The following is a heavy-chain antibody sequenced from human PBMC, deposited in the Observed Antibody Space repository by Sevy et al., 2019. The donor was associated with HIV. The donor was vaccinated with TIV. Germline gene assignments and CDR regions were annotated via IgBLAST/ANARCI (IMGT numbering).Heavy chain of an antibody. CDR1: GGSITRLY. D-gene: IGHD1-26*01. V-gene: IGHV4-59*08. Sequence: SETLSLTCTVSGGSITRLYWNWIRQPPGKGLEWIANIDYNGHINYNPSLKSRVTLSLDTSKNQFSLRLGSVTAADTAMYYCAGENAWGRGYSWGQGTLVTVSS. J-gene: IGHJ4*02. CDR3: AGENAWGRGYS. CDR2: IDYNGHI.